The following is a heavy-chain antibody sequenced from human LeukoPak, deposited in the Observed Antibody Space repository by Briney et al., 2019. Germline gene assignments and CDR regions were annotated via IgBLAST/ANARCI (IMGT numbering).Heavy chain of an antibody. V-gene: IGHV3-74*01. CDR1: GFTFSNYW. J-gene: IGHJ4*02. Sequence: GGSLRLSCAASGFTFSNYWMHWVRQAPGKGLVWVSRINSDGINTSYADSVKGRFTISRDNAKSTLNLRMNSLRAEDTAFYYCARHDFWSGFKGGDYWGQGTLVTVSS. CDR2: INSDGINT. D-gene: IGHD3-3*01. CDR3: ARHDFWSGFKGGDY.